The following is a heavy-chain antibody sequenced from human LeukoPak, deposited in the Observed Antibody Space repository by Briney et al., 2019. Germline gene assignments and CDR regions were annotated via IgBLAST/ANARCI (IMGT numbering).Heavy chain of an antibody. J-gene: IGHJ4*02. D-gene: IGHD2-15*01. CDR2: INPSGGST. CDR1: GYTFTSYY. CDR3: ARDQARRSGGSQLAGY. Sequence: ASVKVSCKASGYTFTSYYMHWVRQAPGQGLEWMGIINPSGGSTSYAQKFQGRVTMTRDTSTSTVYMELSSLRSEDTAVYYCARDQARRSGGSQLAGYWGQGTLVTVSS. V-gene: IGHV1-46*01.